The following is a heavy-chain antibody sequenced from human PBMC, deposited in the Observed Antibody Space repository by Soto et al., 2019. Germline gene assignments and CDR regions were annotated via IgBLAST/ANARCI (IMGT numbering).Heavy chain of an antibody. CDR3: ARFIRGGSYNWFDP. V-gene: IGHV4-30-2*01. J-gene: IGHJ5*02. Sequence: SETLSLTCAVSGGPISSGGYSWSWIRQPPGKGLEWIGYIYHSGSTYYNPSLKSRVTISVDRSKNQFSLKLSSVTAADTAVYYCARFIRGGSYNWFDPWGQGTLVTVSS. CDR1: GGPISSGGYS. CDR2: IYHSGST. D-gene: IGHD3-10*01.